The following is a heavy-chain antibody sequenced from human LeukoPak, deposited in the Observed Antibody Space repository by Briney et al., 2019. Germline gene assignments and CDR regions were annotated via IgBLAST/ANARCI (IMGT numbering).Heavy chain of an antibody. Sequence: SETLSLTCTVSGGSISSYYWSWIRQPPGKGLEWIGYIYYSGSTNYTPSLRSRITISVDTSRNQFSLKLNSVTAADTAVYYCARSGRGSSAGFDYWGQGTLVTVSS. J-gene: IGHJ4*02. CDR2: IYYSGST. CDR3: ARSGRGSSAGFDY. D-gene: IGHD3-10*01. V-gene: IGHV4-59*01. CDR1: GGSISSYY.